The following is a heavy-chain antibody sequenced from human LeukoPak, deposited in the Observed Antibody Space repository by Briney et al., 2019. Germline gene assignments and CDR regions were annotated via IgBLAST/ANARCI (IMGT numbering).Heavy chain of an antibody. CDR3: ARGAWHSSGWYDIDY. J-gene: IGHJ4*02. V-gene: IGHV1-69*06. CDR1: GYTFTSYG. Sequence: VASVKVSCKASGYTFTSYGISWVRQAPGQGLEWMGGIIPIFGTANYAQKFQGRVTITADKSTSTAYMELSSLRSEDTGVYYCARGAWHSSGWYDIDYWGQGTLVTVSS. D-gene: IGHD6-19*01. CDR2: IIPIFGTA.